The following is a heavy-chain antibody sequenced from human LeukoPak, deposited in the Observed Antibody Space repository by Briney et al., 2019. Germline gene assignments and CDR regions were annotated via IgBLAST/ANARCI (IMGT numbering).Heavy chain of an antibody. CDR1: GFTVITND. CDR3: ARGVEPLAANTLAF. D-gene: IGHD1-14*01. J-gene: IGHJ4*02. CDR2: LYSDGNT. Sequence: GGSLRLSCAASGFTVITNDMTWVRQAPGKGLEWVSVLYSDGNTKYADSVQGRFIISRDNSKNTLYLEMNSLSPDDTAVYYCARGVEPLAANTLAFWGQGTLVTVCS. V-gene: IGHV3-53*01.